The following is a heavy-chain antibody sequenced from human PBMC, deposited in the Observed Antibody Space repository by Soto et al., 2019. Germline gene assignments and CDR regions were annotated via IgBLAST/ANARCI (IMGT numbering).Heavy chain of an antibody. J-gene: IGHJ6*02. D-gene: IGHD6-19*01. Sequence: GASVKVSCKASGYTFTGYYMHWVRQAPGQGLEWMGWINPNSGGTNYAQKFQGRVTMTRDTSISIAYMELSRLRSDDTAVYYCARDQGWNYYYYGMDVWGQGTTVTVSS. V-gene: IGHV1-2*02. CDR3: ARDQGWNYYYYGMDV. CDR1: GYTFTGYY. CDR2: INPNSGGT.